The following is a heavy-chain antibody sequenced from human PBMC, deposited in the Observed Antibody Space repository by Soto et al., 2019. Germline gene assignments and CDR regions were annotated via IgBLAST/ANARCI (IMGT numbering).Heavy chain of an antibody. CDR2: ISYDGSNK. CDR1: GFTFSTYG. J-gene: IGHJ4*02. Sequence: QVQLVESGGGVVQPGRSLRLSCAASGFTFSTYGMHWVRQAPGQGLEWVAVISYDGSNKYYADSEKGRFTISRDNSKNTLYLQMSSLRAEDTAVYYCAKGFSYSVIDYWGQGTLVTVSS. V-gene: IGHV3-30*18. D-gene: IGHD5-18*01. CDR3: AKGFSYSVIDY.